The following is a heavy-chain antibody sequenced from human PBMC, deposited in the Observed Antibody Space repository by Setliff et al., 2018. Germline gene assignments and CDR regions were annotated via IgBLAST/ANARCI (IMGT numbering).Heavy chain of an antibody. CDR1: GGSVRGYY. D-gene: IGHD5-18*01. J-gene: IGHJ4*02. CDR2: MYYSGDT. Sequence: LSLTCTVSGGSVRGYYWSWIRQPPGKGLEWIGYMYYSGDTNYNPSLKSRVTISVDTSKNQFSLELRSVTAADTAVYYCARLPPLHTPMALTFDYWGQGTLVTVS. V-gene: IGHV4-59*08. CDR3: ARLPPLHTPMALTFDY.